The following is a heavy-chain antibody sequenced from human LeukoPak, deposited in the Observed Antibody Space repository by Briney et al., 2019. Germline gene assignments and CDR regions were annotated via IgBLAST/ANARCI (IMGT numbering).Heavy chain of an antibody. V-gene: IGHV1-2*06. CDR1: GYTFTGYY. J-gene: IGHJ5*02. Sequence: ASVKVSCKASGYTFTGYYMHWVRQAPGQGLEWMGRINPNSGGTNYAQKFQGRVTMTRDTSISTAYMELSRLRSDDTAVYYCSRDPRITIFGVVMGNWFDPWGQGTLITVSS. CDR3: SRDPRITIFGVVMGNWFDP. D-gene: IGHD3-3*01. CDR2: INPNSGGT.